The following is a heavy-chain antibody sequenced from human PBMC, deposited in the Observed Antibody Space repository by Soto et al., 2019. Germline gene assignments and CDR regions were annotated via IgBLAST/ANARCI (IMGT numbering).Heavy chain of an antibody. V-gene: IGHV3-23*01. D-gene: IGHD5-12*01. CDR3: AKDNLIWYNGYDPALGGMDV. CDR2: ISGSGGST. Sequence: GGSLRLSCAASGFTFSSYAMSWVRQAPGKGLEWVSAISGSGGSTYYADSVKGRFTISRDNSKNTLYLQMNSLRAEDTAVYYCAKDNLIWYNGYDPALGGMDVWGQGTTVTVSS. CDR1: GFTFSSYA. J-gene: IGHJ6*02.